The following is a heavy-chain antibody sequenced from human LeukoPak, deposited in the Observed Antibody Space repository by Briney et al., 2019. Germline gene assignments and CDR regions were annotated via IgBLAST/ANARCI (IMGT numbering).Heavy chain of an antibody. D-gene: IGHD6-13*01. V-gene: IGHV1-18*04. Sequence: RASVKVSCKASGYTFNGYYMHWVRQAPGQGLEWMGWISAYNGNTNYAQKLQGRVTMTTDTSTSTAYMELRSLRSDDTAVYYCARDGGYSSSWLHYYYYYMDVWGKGTTVTVSS. J-gene: IGHJ6*03. CDR1: GYTFNGYY. CDR2: ISAYNGNT. CDR3: ARDGGYSSSWLHYYYYYMDV.